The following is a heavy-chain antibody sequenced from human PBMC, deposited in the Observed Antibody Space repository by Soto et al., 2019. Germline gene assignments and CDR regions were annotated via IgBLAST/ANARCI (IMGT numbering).Heavy chain of an antibody. V-gene: IGHV5-10-1*01. CDR3: ARHDIVLDGYYAFDY. D-gene: IGHD3-22*01. Sequence: GESLKISCEGSGYIFANFWISWVRQLPGKGLEWLGNIDPSDSYTHYSPSFQGHVTISADKSISTAYLQLSTLQASDTAIYFCARHDIVLDGYYAFDYWGRGTLVTDSS. CDR2: IDPSDSYT. CDR1: GYIFANFW. J-gene: IGHJ4*02.